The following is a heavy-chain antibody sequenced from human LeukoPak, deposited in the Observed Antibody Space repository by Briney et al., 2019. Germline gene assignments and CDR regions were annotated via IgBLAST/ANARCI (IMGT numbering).Heavy chain of an antibody. J-gene: IGHJ4*02. CDR3: AKDRFFELLRYYFDY. D-gene: IGHD1-26*01. CDR2: ISDDGSRK. V-gene: IGHV3-30*07. Sequence: GKSLRLSCAASGFSFTIHDMHWVRQAPGKGLEWVALISDDGSRKYYAGSVKGRFTISRDNSKNTLYLQMNSLRAEDTAVYYCAKDRFFELLRYYFDYWGQGTLVTVSS. CDR1: GFSFTIHD.